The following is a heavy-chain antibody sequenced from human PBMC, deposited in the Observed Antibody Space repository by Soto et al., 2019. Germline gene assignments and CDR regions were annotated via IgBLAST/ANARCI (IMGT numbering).Heavy chain of an antibody. D-gene: IGHD1-26*01. Sequence: EVQLVESGGGLVQPGRSLRLSCEASGLSFSSYWMLWVRQDPGKGLLWVARVSPDGGGTSYADSVKGRFTIFRDNAKNTVYLQMNSLRVEDTAVYFCARGRWELLPSDWGQGTLVTVSS. CDR1: GLSFSSYW. V-gene: IGHV3-74*01. CDR3: ARGRWELLPSD. CDR2: VSPDGGGT. J-gene: IGHJ4*02.